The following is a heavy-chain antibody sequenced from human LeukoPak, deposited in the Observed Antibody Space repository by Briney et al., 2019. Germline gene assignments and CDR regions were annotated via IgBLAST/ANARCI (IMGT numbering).Heavy chain of an antibody. J-gene: IGHJ6*02. D-gene: IGHD6-13*01. CDR1: GFTFSGSA. V-gene: IGHV3-73*01. CDR2: IRSKANSYAT. CDR3: TRGIAAAGPDYYYGMDV. Sequence: GGSLRLSCAASGFTFSGSAMHWVRQASGKGLEWVGRIRSKANSYATAYAASVKGRFTISRDDSKNTAYLQMNSLKTEDTAVYYCTRGIAAAGPDYYYGMDVWGQGTTVTVSS.